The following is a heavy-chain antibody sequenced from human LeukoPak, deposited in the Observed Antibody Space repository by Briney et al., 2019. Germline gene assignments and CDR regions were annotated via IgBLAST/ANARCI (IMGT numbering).Heavy chain of an antibody. CDR2: INPNSGGT. J-gene: IGHJ6*02. V-gene: IGHV1-2*02. CDR3: ARGTTGTTSEPDYYGMDV. Sequence: ASVKVSCKASGYTFTGYYMHWVRQAPGQGLEWMGWINPNSGGTNYAQKLQGRVTMTRDTSISTAYMELSRLRSDDTAVYYCARGTTGTTSEPDYYGMDVWGQGTTVTVSS. CDR1: GYTFTGYY. D-gene: IGHD1-1*01.